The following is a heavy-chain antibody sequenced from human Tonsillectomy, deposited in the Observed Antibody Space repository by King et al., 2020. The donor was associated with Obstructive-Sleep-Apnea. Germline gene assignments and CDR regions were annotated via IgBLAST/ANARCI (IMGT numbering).Heavy chain of an antibody. J-gene: IGHJ4*02. CDR3: ARLGYSSGWGHFDY. D-gene: IGHD6-19*01. CDR2: IYYSGSP. Sequence: VQLQESGPGLVKPSETLSLTCTVSGGSISSYYWSWIRQPPGKGLEWIGYIYYSGSPNYNPPLKSRVTISVDTSKNQFSLKLSSVTAADTAVYYCARLGYSSGWGHFDYWGQGTLVTVSS. CDR1: GGSISSYY. V-gene: IGHV4-59*08.